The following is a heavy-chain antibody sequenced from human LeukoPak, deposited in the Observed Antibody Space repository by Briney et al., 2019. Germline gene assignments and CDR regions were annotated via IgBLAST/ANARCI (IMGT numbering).Heavy chain of an antibody. CDR3: ASSTSKYLDYEYYFDY. CDR1: GVSIRSYY. V-gene: IGHV4-4*07. D-gene: IGHD4-17*01. Sequence: PSETLSLTCTVCGVSIRSYYWSCIRQPAGKGMEWIGRIYNGGNTNYNPSLKSRVTMSLDTSKNQFSLKLSSVTAADTAVYYCASSTSKYLDYEYYFDYWGQGTLVTVSS. CDR2: IYNGGNT. J-gene: IGHJ4*02.